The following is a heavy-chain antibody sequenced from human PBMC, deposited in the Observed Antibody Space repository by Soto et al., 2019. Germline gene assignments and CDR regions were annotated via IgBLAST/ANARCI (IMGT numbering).Heavy chain of an antibody. CDR2: IYSDGST. D-gene: IGHD6-19*01. CDR3: ARDIAVAGGWFDP. J-gene: IGHJ5*02. Sequence: EVQLVESGGGLIQPGGSLRLSCAASGFTVSDNYMNWVRQAPGKGLEWVSIIYSDGSTSYADSVKGRFTISRDNSKNPLHLQMNSLRVEDTAVYYCARDIAVAGGWFDPWGQGTLVTVSS. CDR1: GFTVSDNY. V-gene: IGHV3-53*01.